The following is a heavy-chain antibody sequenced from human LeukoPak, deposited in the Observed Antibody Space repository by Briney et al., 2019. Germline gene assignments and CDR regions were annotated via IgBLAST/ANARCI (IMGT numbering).Heavy chain of an antibody. V-gene: IGHV3-23*01. CDR1: GFTFSNYA. CDR2: ISGGGITT. J-gene: IGHJ4*02. D-gene: IGHD6-19*01. CDR3: PRQSYASGWNPFDY. Sequence: GGSLRLSCAASGFTFSNYAMSWVRQAPGKGLEWVSTISGGGITTYYADSAKGRFTISRDNSENTMFLQMNSLRADDTAVYYCPRQSYASGWNPFDYWGQGILVTVSS.